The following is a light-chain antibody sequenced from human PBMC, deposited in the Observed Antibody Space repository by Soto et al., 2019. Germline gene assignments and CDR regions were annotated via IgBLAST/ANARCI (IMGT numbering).Light chain of an antibody. Sequence: IQMTQSPSSLSPCVVYKVSISCRASKTISTYLNWYQQKPGQAPTLLIYEASILQSGVPSRFSASGSGTDFTITISSMQNEDFENFYCQKIYSPLYNVGQGTKVDIK. J-gene: IGKJ2*01. CDR1: KTISTY. CDR3: QKIYSPLYN. CDR2: EAS. V-gene: IGKV1-39*01.